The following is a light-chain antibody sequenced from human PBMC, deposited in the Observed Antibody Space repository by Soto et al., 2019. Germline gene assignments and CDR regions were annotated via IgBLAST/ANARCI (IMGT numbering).Light chain of an antibody. V-gene: IGKV3-20*01. Sequence: EIVLTQSPGTLSLSPGERATLSCRASQSVSSNYLAWYQQKPGQAPRPLIYGASSRATGIPDRFSGSGAGTDFTLTISRLESEDFAVYYCQQYGSSPCTFGQGTKVDIK. CDR2: GAS. CDR3: QQYGSSPCT. J-gene: IGKJ1*01. CDR1: QSVSSNY.